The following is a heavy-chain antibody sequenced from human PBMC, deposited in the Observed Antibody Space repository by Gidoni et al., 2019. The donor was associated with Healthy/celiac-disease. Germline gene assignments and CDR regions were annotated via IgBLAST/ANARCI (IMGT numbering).Heavy chain of an antibody. Sequence: QVQLVESGGGVVQPGRSLRLSCAASGFTFSSYGMHWVRQAPGKGLEWVAVIWYDGSKKYYADSVKGRFTISRDNSKNTLYLQMNSLRAEDTAVYYCARGTLWFRSPFDYWGQGTLVTVSS. J-gene: IGHJ4*02. V-gene: IGHV3-33*01. CDR2: IWYDGSKK. CDR3: ARGTLWFRSPFDY. D-gene: IGHD3-10*01. CDR1: GFTFSSYG.